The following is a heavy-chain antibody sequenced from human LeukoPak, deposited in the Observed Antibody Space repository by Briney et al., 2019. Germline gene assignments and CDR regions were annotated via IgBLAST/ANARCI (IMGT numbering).Heavy chain of an antibody. CDR1: GYTFINDA. CDR3: ARDRVGITGNWFDP. V-gene: IGHV1-18*01. D-gene: IGHD1-26*01. J-gene: IGHJ5*02. CDR2: ISAYNGNT. Sequence: GASVRVSCKASGYTFINDAISWVRPAPGQGLEWIGWISAYNGNTNYAQNLQDRLNLTRDTSTGTVYMELRGLRSDDTAVYYCARDRVGITGNWFDPWGQGTLVTVSS.